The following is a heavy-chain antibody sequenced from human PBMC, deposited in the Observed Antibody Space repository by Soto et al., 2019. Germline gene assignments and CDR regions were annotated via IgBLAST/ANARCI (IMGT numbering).Heavy chain of an antibody. D-gene: IGHD3-10*01. J-gene: IGHJ6*02. CDR2: INSDGSST. CDR1: GFTFSSYW. V-gene: IGHV3-74*01. Sequence: SLRLSCAASGFTFSSYWMHWVRQAPGKGLVWVSRINSDGSSTSYADSVKGRFTISRDNAKNTLYLQMNSLRAEDTAVYYCANLGEGYYYYGMDVWGQGTTVTVSS. CDR3: ANLGEGYYYYGMDV.